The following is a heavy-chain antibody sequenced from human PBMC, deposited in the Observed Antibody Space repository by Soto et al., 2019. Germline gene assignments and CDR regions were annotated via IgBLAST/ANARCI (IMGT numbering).Heavy chain of an antibody. D-gene: IGHD3-10*01. CDR2: TYYRSKWYN. Sequence: SQTLSLTCAISGDSVSSNSAAWNWIRQSPSRGLEWLGRTYYRSKWYNDYAVSVKSRITINPDTSKNQFSLQLNSVTPEDTAVYYCARDYYGSGSYIAYYYGMDVWGQGTTVTVSS. CDR3: ARDYYGSGSYIAYYYGMDV. CDR1: GDSVSSNSAA. V-gene: IGHV6-1*01. J-gene: IGHJ6*02.